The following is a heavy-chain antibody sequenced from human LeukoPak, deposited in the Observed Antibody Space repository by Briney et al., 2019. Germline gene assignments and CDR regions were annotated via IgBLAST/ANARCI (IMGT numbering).Heavy chain of an antibody. CDR2: ISGSGGST. V-gene: IGHV3-23*01. D-gene: IGHD3-22*01. CDR1: GFTFRNYV. CDR3: AKDALTHYYDSSGYYPFDY. Sequence: GGSLRLSCAASGFTFRNYVIHWVRQAPGKGLEWVSAISGSGGSTYYADSVKGRFTISRDNSKNTLYLQMNSLRAEDTAVYYCAKDALTHYYDSSGYYPFDYWGQGTLVTVSS. J-gene: IGHJ4*02.